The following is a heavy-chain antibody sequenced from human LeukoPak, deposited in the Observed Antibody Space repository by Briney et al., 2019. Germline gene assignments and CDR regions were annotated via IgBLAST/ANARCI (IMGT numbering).Heavy chain of an antibody. CDR1: GFTFSSYW. V-gene: IGHV3-48*04. J-gene: IGHJ4*02. CDR3: ARETGGGPLDY. D-gene: IGHD1-14*01. CDR2: ISSSSSTI. Sequence: QPGGSLRLSCAASGFTFSSYWMHWVRQAPGKGLEWVSYISSSSSTIYYADSVKGRFTISRDNAKNSLYLQMNSLRAEDTAVYYCARETGGGPLDYWGQGTLVTVSS.